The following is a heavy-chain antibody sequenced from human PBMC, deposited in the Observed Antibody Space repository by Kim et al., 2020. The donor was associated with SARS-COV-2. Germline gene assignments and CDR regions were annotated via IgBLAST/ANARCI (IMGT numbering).Heavy chain of an antibody. D-gene: IGHD6-19*01. CDR2: IYYSGST. CDR1: GGSISSYY. CDR3: ARLLGSGWYYFDY. V-gene: IGHV4-59*08. J-gene: IGHJ4*02. Sequence: SETLSLTCTVSGGSISSYYWSWIRQPPGKGLEWIGYIYYSGSTNYNPSLKSRVTISVDTSKNQFSLKLSSVTAADTAVYYCARLLGSGWYYFDYWGQGTLVTVSS.